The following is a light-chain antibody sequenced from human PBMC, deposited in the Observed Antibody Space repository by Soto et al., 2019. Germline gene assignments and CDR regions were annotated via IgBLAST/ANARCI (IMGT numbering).Light chain of an antibody. CDR3: SSYTATRPYV. CDR1: SSDVGGYNY. V-gene: IGLV2-14*01. CDR2: GVT. Sequence: QSALTQPASGSGSPGQSVTISCTGTSSDVGGYNYVSWYQQLPGEAPKLIIDGVTYRPSGVSNRFSGSKSGNTASLTVSGLQAEDEGDYYCSSYTATRPYVFGTGTKLTVL. J-gene: IGLJ1*01.